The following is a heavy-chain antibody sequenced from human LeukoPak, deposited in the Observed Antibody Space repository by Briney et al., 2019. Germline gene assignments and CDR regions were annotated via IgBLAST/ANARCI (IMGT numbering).Heavy chain of an antibody. Sequence: SETLSLTCTVSGGSISSYYWSWIRQPPGKGLEWIGYIYYSGSTNYNPSLKSRVTISVDTSKNQFSLKLSSVTAADTAVCYCARGSGGSGPFDYWGQGTLVTVSS. D-gene: IGHD2-15*01. CDR1: GGSISSYY. CDR2: IYYSGST. V-gene: IGHV4-59*01. J-gene: IGHJ4*02. CDR3: ARGSGGSGPFDY.